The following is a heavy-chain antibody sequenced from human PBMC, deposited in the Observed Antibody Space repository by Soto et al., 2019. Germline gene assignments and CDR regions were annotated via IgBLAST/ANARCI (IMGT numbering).Heavy chain of an antibody. V-gene: IGHV1-8*01. CDR3: ARGIKYDDYSRWFDP. CDR2: MNPNSGNT. J-gene: IGHJ5*02. CDR1: GSTFTSYD. Sequence: ASVKVSCKASGSTFTSYDINWVRQATGQGFEYLGWMNPNSGNTGYVKKFQGRVTMTRDTSMSTAYMELSSLRSEDTAVYYCARGIKYDDYSRWFDPWGLGTLVTVSS. D-gene: IGHD4-17*01.